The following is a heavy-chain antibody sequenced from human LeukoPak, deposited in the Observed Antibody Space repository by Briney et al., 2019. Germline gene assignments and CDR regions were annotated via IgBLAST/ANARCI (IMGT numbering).Heavy chain of an antibody. Sequence: GESLKISCKSSGYSFISYWIGWVRQMPGNGLEWMGIIYPGDSDTRYSPSFQGQVTISADKSITTAYLQWSSLKASDTAMYYCARLTRHCTNGVCYVDCWGQGTLVTVSS. CDR3: ARLTRHCTNGVCYVDC. CDR1: GYSFISYW. J-gene: IGHJ4*02. CDR2: IYPGDSDT. V-gene: IGHV5-51*01. D-gene: IGHD2-8*01.